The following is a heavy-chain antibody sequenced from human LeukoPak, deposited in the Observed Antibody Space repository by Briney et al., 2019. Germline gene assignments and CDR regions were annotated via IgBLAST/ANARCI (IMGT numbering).Heavy chain of an antibody. CDR1: GGSISSGGYY. CDR3: AREDWYRGYFDY. V-gene: IGHV4-31*03. Sequence: PSQTLSLTCTVSGGSISSGGYYWSWIRQHPGKGLEWIGYIYYSGSTYYNPSLKSRVTISVDTSKNQFSLKLSSVTAADTAVYYCAREDWYRGYFDYWGQGTLVTVSS. D-gene: IGHD3-9*01. J-gene: IGHJ4*02. CDR2: IYYSGST.